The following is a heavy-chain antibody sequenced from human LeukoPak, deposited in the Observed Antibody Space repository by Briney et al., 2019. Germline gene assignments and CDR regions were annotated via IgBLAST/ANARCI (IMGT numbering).Heavy chain of an antibody. Sequence: SETLSLTCAVFGGSFSGYYWSWIRQPPGKGLEWIGEINHSGSTNYNPSLKSRVTISVDTSMNQVSLKLSSVAAADTAVYYCARGRDIVATTRRYYYGMDVWGQGTTVTGSS. V-gene: IGHV4-34*01. J-gene: IGHJ6*02. CDR1: GGSFSGYY. D-gene: IGHD5-12*01. CDR2: INHSGST. CDR3: ARGRDIVATTRRYYYGMDV.